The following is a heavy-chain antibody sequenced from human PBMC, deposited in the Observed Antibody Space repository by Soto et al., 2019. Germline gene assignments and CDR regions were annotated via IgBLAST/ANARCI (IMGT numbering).Heavy chain of an antibody. Sequence: ASVKVSCKASGYTFTSYYMHWVRKAPGQGLEWMGIINPSGGSTSYAQKFQGRVTMTRDTSTSTVYMELSSLRSEDTAVYYCARSLRITGTTSSPVLAFDIWGQGTMVTVSS. D-gene: IGHD1-7*01. V-gene: IGHV1-46*01. CDR3: ARSLRITGTTSSPVLAFDI. J-gene: IGHJ3*02. CDR2: INPSGGST. CDR1: GYTFTSYY.